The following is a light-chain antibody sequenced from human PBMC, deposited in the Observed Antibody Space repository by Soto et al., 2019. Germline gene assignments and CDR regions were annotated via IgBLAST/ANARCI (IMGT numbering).Light chain of an antibody. CDR2: EVN. V-gene: IGLV2-8*01. CDR1: SSDVGAYNY. J-gene: IGLJ1*01. Sequence: QSLLTQPASASGSPGQSVTISCTRTSSDVGAYNYVSWHQHPPGKAPKLMVYEVNKRPSGVPDRFSGSKSGNTASLTVSGLQAEDEADYYCTSHAGTINFPYIFGTGTKVTGL. CDR3: TSHAGTINFPYI.